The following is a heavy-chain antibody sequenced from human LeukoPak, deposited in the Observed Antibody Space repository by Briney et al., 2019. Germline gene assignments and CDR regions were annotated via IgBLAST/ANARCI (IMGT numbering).Heavy chain of an antibody. Sequence: SETLSLTCTVSGGSISSSSYYWGWIRQPPGKGLEWSGSIYYSGSTYYNPSLKSRVTISVDTSKNQFSLKLSSVTAADTAVYYCARDKARGSSWYEDAFDIWGQGTMVTVSS. CDR2: IYYSGST. CDR1: GGSISSSSYY. D-gene: IGHD6-13*01. V-gene: IGHV4-39*07. J-gene: IGHJ3*02. CDR3: ARDKARGSSWYEDAFDI.